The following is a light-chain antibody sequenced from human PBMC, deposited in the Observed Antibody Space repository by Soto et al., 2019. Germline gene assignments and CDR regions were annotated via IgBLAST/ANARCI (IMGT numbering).Light chain of an antibody. Sequence: EIVMTQSPATLSVSPGERVTLSFRASQGVGSTLAWYRQQPGQAPRLLIYAAYIRATGIPARFSGGGSGTDFTLTISSLEPEDFAVYYCQHRSNWPLTFGGGTKVDIK. CDR1: QGVGST. CDR2: AAY. J-gene: IGKJ4*01. CDR3: QHRSNWPLT. V-gene: IGKV3-11*01.